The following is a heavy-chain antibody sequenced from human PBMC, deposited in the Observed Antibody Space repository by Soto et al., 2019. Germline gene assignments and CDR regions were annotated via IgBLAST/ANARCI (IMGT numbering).Heavy chain of an antibody. V-gene: IGHV4-59*01. CDR2: IYYSGST. Sequence: SETLSLTCTVSGGSISSYYWSWIWQPPGKGLEWIGYIYYSGSTNYNPSLKSRVTISVDTSKNQFSLKLSSVTAADTAVYYCARDLSRGSSSWYGLDAFDIWGQGTMVTVSS. J-gene: IGHJ3*02. CDR3: ARDLSRGSSSWYGLDAFDI. CDR1: GGSISSYY. D-gene: IGHD6-13*01.